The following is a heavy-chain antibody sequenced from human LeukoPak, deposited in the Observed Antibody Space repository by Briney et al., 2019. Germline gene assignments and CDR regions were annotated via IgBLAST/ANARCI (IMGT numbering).Heavy chain of an antibody. J-gene: IGHJ6*03. CDR2: INHSGST. CDR3: ARGILMVYATFYYYYYMDV. V-gene: IGHV4-34*01. D-gene: IGHD2-8*01. Sequence: PSETLSLTCAVYGGSFSGYYWSWIRQPPGKGLEWIGEINHSGSTNYNPSLKSRVTISVDTSKNQFSLKLSSVTAADTAVYYCARGILMVYATFYYYYYMDVWGKGTTVTVSS. CDR1: GGSFSGYY.